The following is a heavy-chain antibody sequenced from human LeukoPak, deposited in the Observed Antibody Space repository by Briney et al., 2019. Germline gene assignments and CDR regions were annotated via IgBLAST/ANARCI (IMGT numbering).Heavy chain of an antibody. Sequence: GGSLRHSCAASGFTFSDAWMSWVRQAPGKGLEWVSAISGSGGSTYYADSVKGRFTISRDNSKNTLYLQMNSLRAEDTAVYYCAKRGNYYDSSGYSPPFDYWGQGTLVTVSS. V-gene: IGHV3-23*01. CDR3: AKRGNYYDSSGYSPPFDY. D-gene: IGHD3-22*01. CDR2: ISGSGGST. J-gene: IGHJ4*02. CDR1: GFTFSDAW.